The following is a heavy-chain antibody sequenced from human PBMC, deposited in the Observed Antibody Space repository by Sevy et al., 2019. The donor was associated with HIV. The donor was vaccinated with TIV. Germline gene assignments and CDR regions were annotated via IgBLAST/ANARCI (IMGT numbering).Heavy chain of an antibody. CDR1: GYPFTGYY. V-gene: IGHV1-2*02. D-gene: IGHD2-2*01. CDR2: INPSSGAT. CDR3: ARLSCTTTRCYLPYNWLDP. Sequence: ASVKVSCKASGYPFTGYYVHWVRQAPGQGLEWMGWINPSSGATNYAQKFQGRVTMTRATSITTAYMDLTSLRSDDTAVYFCARLSCTTTRCYLPYNWLDPWGQGTLVTVSS. J-gene: IGHJ5*02.